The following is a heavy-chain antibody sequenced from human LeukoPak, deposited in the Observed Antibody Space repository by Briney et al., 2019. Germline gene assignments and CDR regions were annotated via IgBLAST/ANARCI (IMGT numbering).Heavy chain of an antibody. V-gene: IGHV3-48*01. CDR2: TSSDGKTT. CDR1: GFTFPHYN. Sequence: GGALRLSCAGSGFTFPHYNKNWNRQAPGWGLECISYTSSDGKTTWYADSVKGRFTISRDNSRNTLYFQMNSLRAEDTAVYYCARIYAPRYSGSYHDYWGQGTLVTVSS. J-gene: IGHJ4*02. CDR3: ARIYAPRYSGSYHDY. D-gene: IGHD1-26*01.